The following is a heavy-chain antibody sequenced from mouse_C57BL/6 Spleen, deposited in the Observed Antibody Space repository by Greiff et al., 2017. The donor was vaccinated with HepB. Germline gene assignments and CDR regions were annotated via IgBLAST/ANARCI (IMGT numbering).Heavy chain of an antibody. CDR2: FYPGSGSI. CDR3: ARHEGGYYYGSSYRAWFAY. CDR1: GYTFTEYT. V-gene: IGHV1-62-2*01. J-gene: IGHJ3*01. Sequence: QVQLQQSGAELVKPGASVKLSCKASGYTFTEYTIHWVKQRSGQGLEWIGWFYPGSGSIKYNEKFKDKATLTADKSSSTVYMELSRLTSEDSAVYFCARHEGGYYYGSSYRAWFAYWGQGTLVTVSA. D-gene: IGHD1-1*01.